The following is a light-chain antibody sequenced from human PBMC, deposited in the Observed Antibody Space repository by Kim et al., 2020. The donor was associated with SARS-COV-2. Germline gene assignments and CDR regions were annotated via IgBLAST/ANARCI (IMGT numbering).Light chain of an antibody. CDR1: SSNIGSNT. V-gene: IGLV1-44*01. CDR2: SDN. Sequence: GQRVTMSCSGSSSNIGSNTVNWYQQLPRPAPKLLIYSDNQRPSGVPDRFSGSKSDTSASLAISGLRSEDEADYYCAAWDDSLNGYVFGTGTKVTVL. J-gene: IGLJ1*01. CDR3: AAWDDSLNGYV.